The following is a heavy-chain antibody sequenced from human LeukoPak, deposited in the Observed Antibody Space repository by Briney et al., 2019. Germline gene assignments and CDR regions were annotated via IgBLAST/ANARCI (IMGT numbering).Heavy chain of an antibody. V-gene: IGHV4-61*02. Sequence: SETLSLTCTVSGYSISSGYYWGWIRQPAGKGLEWIGRIYTSGSTNYNPSLKSRVTISVDTSKNQFSLKLSSVTAADTAVYYCAREIVDYDILTGYYTDWGQGTLVAVSS. CDR1: GYSISSGYY. D-gene: IGHD3-9*01. J-gene: IGHJ4*02. CDR2: IYTSGST. CDR3: AREIVDYDILTGYYTD.